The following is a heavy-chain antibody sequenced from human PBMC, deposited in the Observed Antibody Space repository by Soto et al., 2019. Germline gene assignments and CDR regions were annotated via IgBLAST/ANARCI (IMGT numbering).Heavy chain of an antibody. J-gene: IGHJ6*02. CDR2: IYYSGST. CDR1: GASISSTY. D-gene: IGHD3-22*01. V-gene: IGHV4-59*12. CDR3: AASTYYYDSSGYYPYYYGMDV. Sequence: SETLSLTCTVSGASISSTYWSWIRQTPGKGLEWIGYIYYSGSTNYNPSLKSRVTISVDTSKNQFSLKLSSVTAADTAVYYCAASTYYYDSSGYYPYYYGMDVWGQGTTVTVS.